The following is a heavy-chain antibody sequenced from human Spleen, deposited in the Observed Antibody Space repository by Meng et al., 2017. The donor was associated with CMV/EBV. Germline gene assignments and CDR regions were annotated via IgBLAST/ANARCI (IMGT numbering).Heavy chain of an antibody. D-gene: IGHD3-3*01. J-gene: IGHJ6*02. Sequence: ASVKVSCKASGYTFTSYGITWVRQAPGQGLEWMGWISAYNGNTNYAQKLQGRVIMTTETSTSTAYMELGSLRSDDTAVYYCARADFVTIFGVVNHIYGMDVWGQGTTVTVSS. CDR1: GYTFTSYG. CDR3: ARADFVTIFGVVNHIYGMDV. CDR2: ISAYNGNT. V-gene: IGHV1-18*01.